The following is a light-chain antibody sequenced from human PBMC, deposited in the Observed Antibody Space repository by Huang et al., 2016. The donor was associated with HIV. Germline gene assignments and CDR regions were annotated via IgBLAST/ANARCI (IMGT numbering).Light chain of an antibody. V-gene: IGKV3-20*01. Sequence: EIVLTQSPGTLSLSPGEGATLSCRASQSINNNYLAWFQQKPGQPPRLLICVASSRATGVPDRFTGSGSGTDFNLTIIRLETEDFAMYFCQHYGTSPQTFGQGTKLEIK. CDR3: QHYGTSPQT. CDR1: QSINNNY. CDR2: VAS. J-gene: IGKJ2*01.